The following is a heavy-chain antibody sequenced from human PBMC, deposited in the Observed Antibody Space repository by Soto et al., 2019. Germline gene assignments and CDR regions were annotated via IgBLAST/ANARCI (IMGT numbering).Heavy chain of an antibody. J-gene: IGHJ4*02. CDR2: INHSGST. Sequence: SETLSLTCAVYGGSFSGYYCSWIRQPPGKGLEWIGEINHSGSTNYNPSLKSRVTISVDTSKNQFSLKLSSVTAADTAVYYCASGVPYYYGSGSAFDYWGQGTLVTVSS. CDR3: ASGVPYYYGSGSAFDY. D-gene: IGHD3-10*01. CDR1: GGSFSGYY. V-gene: IGHV4-34*01.